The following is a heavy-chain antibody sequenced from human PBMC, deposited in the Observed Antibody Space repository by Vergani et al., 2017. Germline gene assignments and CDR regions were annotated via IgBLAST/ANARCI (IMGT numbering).Heavy chain of an antibody. CDR2: INWNGALT. CDR3: VLGYGDACRGPRCYPANSY. J-gene: IGHJ4*02. Sequence: EVHLEQSGGGVVRPGGSLRLSCAASGFTFSQYGMSWVRQAPGKGLEWDAGINWNGALTSYSDSVEDRFIISRDNAWNSLYLQMNSLSAEDTACYFCVLGYGDACRGPRCYPANSYWAQGSLVIVSS. D-gene: IGHD2-15*01. CDR1: GFTFSQYG. V-gene: IGHV3-20*04.